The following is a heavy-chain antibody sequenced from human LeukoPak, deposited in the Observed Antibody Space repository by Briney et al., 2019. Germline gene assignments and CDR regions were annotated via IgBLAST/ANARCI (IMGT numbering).Heavy chain of an antibody. Sequence: SETLSLTCTVSGGSISSGGYYWSWIRQHPGKGLEWIGYIYYSGSTYYNPSLKSRVTISVDTSKNQFSLKLSSVTAADTAVYYCALNPYCGGDCYIDYWGQGTLVTVSS. J-gene: IGHJ4*02. CDR3: ALNPYCGGDCYIDY. CDR1: GGSISSGGYY. V-gene: IGHV4-31*03. CDR2: IYYSGST. D-gene: IGHD2-21*02.